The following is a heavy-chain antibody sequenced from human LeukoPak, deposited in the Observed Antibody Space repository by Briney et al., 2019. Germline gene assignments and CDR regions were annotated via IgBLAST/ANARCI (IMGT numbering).Heavy chain of an antibody. J-gene: IGHJ4*02. CDR1: GFTFSSYS. V-gene: IGHV3-48*04. D-gene: IGHD7-27*01. CDR3: ARSLTGPEGY. Sequence: GSLILSCAASGFTFSSYSMNWVRRAPGKGLEGLSYISTTSSTIYYADSVKGRFTISRDNAKNSLYLQMNSLRAEDTAVYYCARSLTGPEGYWGQGTLVTVSS. CDR2: ISTTSSTI.